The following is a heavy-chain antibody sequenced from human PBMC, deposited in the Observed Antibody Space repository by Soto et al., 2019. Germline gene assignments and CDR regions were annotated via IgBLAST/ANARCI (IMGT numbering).Heavy chain of an antibody. Sequence: GASVKVSCKASGGTFSSYAISWVRQAPGQGLEWMGGIIPLFGTANYAQKFQGRVTISADESTSTAYMELSSLRSEDTAVYYCVDAMDYYGMDVWGKGTRVTAAS. CDR3: VDAMDYYGMDV. CDR2: IIPLFGTA. D-gene: IGHD2-2*01. V-gene: IGHV1-69*01. CDR1: GGTFSSYA. J-gene: IGHJ6*04.